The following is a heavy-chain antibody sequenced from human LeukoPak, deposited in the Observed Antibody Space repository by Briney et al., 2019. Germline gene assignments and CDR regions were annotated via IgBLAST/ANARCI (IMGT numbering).Heavy chain of an antibody. J-gene: IGHJ5*02. CDR1: GYTLTELS. D-gene: IGHD1-26*01. CDR2: IIPIFGTA. CDR3: ARGELGRSPHNWFDP. Sequence: EASVKVSCKVSGYTLTELSMHWVRQAPGKGLEWMGGIIPIFGTANYAQKFQGRVTITADESTSTAYMELSSLRSEDTAVYYCARGELGRSPHNWFDPWGQGTLVTVSS. V-gene: IGHV1-69*13.